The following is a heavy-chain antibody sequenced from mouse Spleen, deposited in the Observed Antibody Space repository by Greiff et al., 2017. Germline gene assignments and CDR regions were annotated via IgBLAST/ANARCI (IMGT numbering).Heavy chain of an antibody. CDR2: IDPSDSYT. D-gene: IGHD4-1*01. CDR1: GYTFTSYW. Sequence: QVQLQQPGAELVKPGASVKLSCKASGYTFTSYWMQWVKQRPGQGLEWIGEIDPSDSYTNYNQKFKGKATLTVDTSSSTAYMQLSSLTSEDSAVYYCARRELGREDYWGQGTSVTVSS. CDR3: ARRELGREDY. J-gene: IGHJ4*01. V-gene: IGHV1-50*01.